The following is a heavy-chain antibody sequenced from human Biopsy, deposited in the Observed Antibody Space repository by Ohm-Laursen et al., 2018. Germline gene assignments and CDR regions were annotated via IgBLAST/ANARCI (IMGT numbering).Heavy chain of an antibody. J-gene: IGHJ2*01. CDR1: GFTFGHYA. D-gene: IGHD6-19*01. CDR3: ARGLSSGWYGYFDV. V-gene: IGHV3-33*01. CDR2: VWYDGTNE. Sequence: SLRLSCVASGFTFGHYAMHWVRQAPGKGLEWISLVWYDGTNEDYADSVKGRFTISRDNSKNTLYLQINTLTLEDTAFYYCARGLSSGWYGYFDVWGRGTRVTVSS.